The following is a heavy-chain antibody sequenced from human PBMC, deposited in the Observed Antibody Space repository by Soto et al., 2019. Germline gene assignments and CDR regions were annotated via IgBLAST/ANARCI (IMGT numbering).Heavy chain of an antibody. CDR1: GFTFSSYS. V-gene: IGHV3-21*01. J-gene: IGHJ4*02. D-gene: IGHD3-9*01. Sequence: GSLRLSCAASGFTFSSYSMNWVRQAPGKGLEWVSSISSSSSYIYYADSVKGRFTISRDNAKNSLYLQMNSLRAEDTAVYYCARLKGGDILTGYYPPDYWGQGTLVTVSS. CDR3: ARLKGGDILTGYYPPDY. CDR2: ISSSSSYI.